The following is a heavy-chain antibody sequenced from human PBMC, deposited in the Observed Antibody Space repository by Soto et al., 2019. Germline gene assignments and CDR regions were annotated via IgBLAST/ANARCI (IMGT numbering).Heavy chain of an antibody. CDR2: ISYDGSNK. CDR1: GFTFSSYG. V-gene: IGHV3-30*18. CDR3: AKTGRGYSGYDSFYLDY. J-gene: IGHJ4*02. D-gene: IGHD5-12*01. Sequence: PGGSLRLSCAASGFTFSSYGMHWVRRAPGKGLEWVAVISYDGSNKYYADSVKGRFTISRDNSKNTLYLQMNSLRAEDTAVYYCAKTGRGYSGYDSFYLDYWGQGTLVTVSS.